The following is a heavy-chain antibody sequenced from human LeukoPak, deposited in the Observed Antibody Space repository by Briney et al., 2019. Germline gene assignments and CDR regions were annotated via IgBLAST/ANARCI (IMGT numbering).Heavy chain of an antibody. D-gene: IGHD2-2*01. J-gene: IGHJ3*02. CDR1: SGSISSGDYY. CDR2: IYYSGST. V-gene: IGHV4-30-4*08. CDR3: ARYCSSTSCDAFDI. Sequence: SQTLSLTCTVSSGSISSGDYYWSWIRQPPGKGLEWTGYIYYSGSTYYNPSLKSRVTISVDTSKNQFSLKLSSVTAADTAVYYCARYCSSTSCDAFDIWGQGTMVTVSS.